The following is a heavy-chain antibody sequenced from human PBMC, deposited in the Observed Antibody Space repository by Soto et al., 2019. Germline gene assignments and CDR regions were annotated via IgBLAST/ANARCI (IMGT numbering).Heavy chain of an antibody. Sequence: GGSLRLSCAASGFTFSSYAMHWVRQAPGKGLEWVAVISYDGSNKYYADSVKGRFTISRDNSKNTLYLQMNSLRAEDTAVYYCARSMIVVVPRFDYWGQGTLVTVSS. CDR2: ISYDGSNK. V-gene: IGHV3-30-3*01. CDR1: GFTFSSYA. J-gene: IGHJ4*02. D-gene: IGHD3-22*01. CDR3: ARSMIVVVPRFDY.